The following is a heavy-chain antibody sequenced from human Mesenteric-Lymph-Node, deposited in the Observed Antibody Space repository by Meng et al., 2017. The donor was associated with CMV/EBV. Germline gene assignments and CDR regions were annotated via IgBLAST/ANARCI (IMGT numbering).Heavy chain of an antibody. CDR1: GYCFTSHD. CDR2: MNPNSGNT. CDR3: ARGSQGGTYDF. D-gene: IGHD3/OR15-3a*01. Sequence: SFKASGYCFTSHDLTWVRQATGQGLEWMGWMNPNSGNTGSAQKFQGRVTMTRDTSIRTAYMELSSLRSEDTAVYYCARGSQGGTYDFWGQGTLVTVSS. V-gene: IGHV1-8*02. J-gene: IGHJ4*02.